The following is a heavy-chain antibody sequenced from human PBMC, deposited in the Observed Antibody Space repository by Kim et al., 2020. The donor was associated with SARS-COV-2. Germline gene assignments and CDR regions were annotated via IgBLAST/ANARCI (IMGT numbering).Heavy chain of an antibody. J-gene: IGHJ4*02. CDR2: INAGNGNT. D-gene: IGHD3-16*01. V-gene: IGHV1-3*01. CDR1: GYTFTSYA. Sequence: ASVKVSCKASGYTFTSYAMHWVRQAPGQRLEWMGWINAGNGNTKYSQKFQGRVTITRDTSASTAYMELSSLRSEDTAVYYCARAAYYDYVWGYWGQGTLVTVSS. CDR3: ARAAYYDYVWGY.